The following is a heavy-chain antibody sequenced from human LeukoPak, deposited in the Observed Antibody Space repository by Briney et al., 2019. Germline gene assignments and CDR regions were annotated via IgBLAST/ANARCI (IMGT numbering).Heavy chain of an antibody. CDR3: ASSIYDFWSGEGVGYV. J-gene: IGHJ6*04. Sequence: GSLRLSCAASGFTFSSYSMNWVRQAPGKGLEWVSSISSSSSYIYYADSVKGRFTISRDNAKNSLYLQMNSLRAEDTAVYYCASSIYDFWSGEGVGYVWGKGTTVTVSS. CDR2: ISSSSSYI. CDR1: GFTFSSYS. V-gene: IGHV3-21*01. D-gene: IGHD3-3*01.